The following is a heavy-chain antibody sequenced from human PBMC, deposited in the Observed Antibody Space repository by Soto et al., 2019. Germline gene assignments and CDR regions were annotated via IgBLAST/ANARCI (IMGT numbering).Heavy chain of an antibody. V-gene: IGHV3-23*01. CDR3: ARNRGYGVFDGYDI. CDR1: GFTFSTYA. CDR2: ISGSVSGGRIDT. D-gene: IGHD4-17*01. J-gene: IGHJ3*02. Sequence: PGGSLRLSCAASGFTFSTYAMSWVRQAPGKGLEWVSAISGSVSGGRIDTHYADSVKGRFTISRDNSIDTLYLQMNSLRTEDAAVYYCARNRGYGVFDGYDIWGQGAMVTVSS.